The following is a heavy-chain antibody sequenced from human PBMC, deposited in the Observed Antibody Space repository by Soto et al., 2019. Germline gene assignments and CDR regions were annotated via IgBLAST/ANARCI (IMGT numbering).Heavy chain of an antibody. CDR1: GYTFTSYG. Sequence: ASVKVSCKASGYTFTSYGISWVRQAPGQGLEWMGWISAYNGNTNYAQKLQGRVTMTTDTSTSTAYMELRSLRSDDTAVYYCARGRYRSGSTHMLHYSGPGTMVTVYS. V-gene: IGHV1-18*01. CDR2: ISAYNGNT. J-gene: IGHJ4*02. CDR3: ARGRYRSGSTHMLHY. D-gene: IGHD2-15*01.